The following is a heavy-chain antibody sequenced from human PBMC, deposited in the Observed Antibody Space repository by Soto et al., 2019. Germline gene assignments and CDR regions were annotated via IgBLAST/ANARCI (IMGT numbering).Heavy chain of an antibody. J-gene: IGHJ2*01. D-gene: IGHD7-27*01. CDR2: IHYSGST. V-gene: IGHV4-30-4*01. CDR1: GASISSGDYY. Sequence: QVQLQESGPGLVKPSQTLSLTCTVSGASISSGDYYWTWIRQPPGKGLEWIGYIHYSGSTYYNPSLKNRITISTDTSKNQFSLKLNSVTAADAAVYYCATTVLTLTYWFFDLWGRGTLVTVPS. CDR3: ATTVLTLTYWFFDL.